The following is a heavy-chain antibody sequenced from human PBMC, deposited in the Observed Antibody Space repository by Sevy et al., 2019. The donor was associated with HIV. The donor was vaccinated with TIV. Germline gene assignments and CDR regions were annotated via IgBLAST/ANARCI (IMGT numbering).Heavy chain of an antibody. D-gene: IGHD6-19*01. J-gene: IGHJ4*02. CDR3: ARGYRPYSSGWLYYLDY. Sequence: SQNLSLTCAISGDSVSSNSAAWNWIRQSPSRGLEWLGRTYYRSKWYNDYAVSVKSRITINPDTSKNQFSLQLNSVSPEDTAVYYCARGYRPYSSGWLYYLDYWGQGTLVTVSS. CDR2: TYYRSKWYN. CDR1: GDSVSSNSAA. V-gene: IGHV6-1*01.